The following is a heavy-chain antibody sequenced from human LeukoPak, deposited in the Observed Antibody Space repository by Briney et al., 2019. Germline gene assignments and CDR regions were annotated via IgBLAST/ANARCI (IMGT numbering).Heavy chain of an antibody. V-gene: IGHV1-2*02. CDR2: INPNSGGT. Sequence: ASVKVSCKASGYTFTGYYMHWVRQAPGQGLEWMGWINPNSGGTNYAQKFQGRVTMTRDTSISTACMELSRLRSDDTAVYYCARATTIFGVVIYYYGMDVWGQGTTVTVSS. CDR3: ARATTIFGVVIYYYGMDV. D-gene: IGHD3-3*01. J-gene: IGHJ6*02. CDR1: GYTFTGYY.